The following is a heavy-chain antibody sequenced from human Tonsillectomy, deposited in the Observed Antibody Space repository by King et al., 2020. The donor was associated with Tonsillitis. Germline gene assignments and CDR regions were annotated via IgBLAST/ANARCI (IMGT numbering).Heavy chain of an antibody. CDR2: IYPGDSDT. D-gene: IGHD4-17*01. CDR1: GYSFTSNW. J-gene: IGHJ3*02. V-gene: IGHV5-51*01. Sequence: VQLVESGAEVKKPGESLKISCKGSGYSFTSNWSGWVRQRPGKGLEWMVVIYPGDSDTRYPPSFQGQVAISADKSISPAYLQWSSLKASDTAMYYCARHHFGDGGAFDIWGQGTMVTVSS. CDR3: ARHHFGDGGAFDI.